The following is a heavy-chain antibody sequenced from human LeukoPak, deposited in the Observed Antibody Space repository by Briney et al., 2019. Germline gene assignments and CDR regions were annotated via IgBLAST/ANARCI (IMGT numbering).Heavy chain of an antibody. V-gene: IGHV1-69*05. Sequence: SVKVSCKASGGTFSSYAISWVRQAPGQGLEWMGGIIPIFGTANYAQKLQGRVTITTDESTSTAYMELSSLRSEDTAVYYCASRWSEYSSSYDYWGQGTLVTVSS. CDR2: IIPIFGTA. J-gene: IGHJ4*02. D-gene: IGHD6-13*01. CDR3: ASRWSEYSSSYDY. CDR1: GGTFSSYA.